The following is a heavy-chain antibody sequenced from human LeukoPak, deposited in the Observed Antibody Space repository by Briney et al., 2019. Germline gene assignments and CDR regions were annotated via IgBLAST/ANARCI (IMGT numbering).Heavy chain of an antibody. CDR3: ATGTVSSSWLGIFDF. D-gene: IGHD6-13*01. J-gene: IGHJ4*02. V-gene: IGHV1-8*01. Sequence: ASVKVSCKASGYTFTSYDINWVRQAPGQELEWMGWMNPHSYNTAYAQKFQGRVTMTKNTSISTAYMELSSLRSDDTAVYYCATGTVSSSWLGIFDFWGQGTLVTVSS. CDR1: GYTFTSYD. CDR2: MNPHSYNT.